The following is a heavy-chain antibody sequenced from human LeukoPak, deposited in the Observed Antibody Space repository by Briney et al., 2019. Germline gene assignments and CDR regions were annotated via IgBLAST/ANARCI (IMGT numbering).Heavy chain of an antibody. Sequence: SETLSLTCAVSGYSISSGYYWGWIRQPPGKGLEWIGSIYHSGSTYYNPSLKSRVTIPVDTSKNQFSLKLSSVTAADTAVYYCASPGIAAAGMEDWGQGTLVTVSS. J-gene: IGHJ4*02. D-gene: IGHD6-13*01. CDR1: GYSISSGYY. CDR3: ASPGIAAAGMED. V-gene: IGHV4-38-2*01. CDR2: IYHSGST.